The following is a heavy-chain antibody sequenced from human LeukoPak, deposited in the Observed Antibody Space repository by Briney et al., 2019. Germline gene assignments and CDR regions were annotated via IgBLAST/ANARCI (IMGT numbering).Heavy chain of an antibody. J-gene: IGHJ1*01. CDR3: AKSRGSGSYYPVGYFQH. D-gene: IGHD3-10*01. V-gene: IGHV3-23*01. CDR1: GFTFSSYA. CDR2: IGGSGGST. Sequence: GGSLRLSCAASGFTFSSYAMSWVRQAPGKGLEWVSAIGGSGGSTYYADSVRGRLTISRDNSKNTLYLQMNSLRAEDTAVYYCAKSRGSGSYYPVGYFQHWGQGTLVTVSS.